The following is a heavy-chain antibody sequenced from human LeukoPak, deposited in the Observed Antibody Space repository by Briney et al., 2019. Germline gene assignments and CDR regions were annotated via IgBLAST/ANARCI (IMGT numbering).Heavy chain of an antibody. D-gene: IGHD3-10*01. CDR1: GGTSSSYA. V-gene: IGHV1-69*04. Sequence: ASVKVSCKASGGTSSSYAISWVRQAPGQGLEWMGRIIPILGIANYAQKFQGRVTITADKSTNTAYMELSSLRSEDTAVYYCARANGSGSYDLDYWGQGTLVTVSS. CDR2: IIPILGIA. CDR3: ARANGSGSYDLDY. J-gene: IGHJ4*02.